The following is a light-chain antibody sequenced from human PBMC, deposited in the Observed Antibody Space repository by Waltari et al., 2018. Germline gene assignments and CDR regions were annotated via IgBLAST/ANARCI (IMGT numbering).Light chain of an antibody. CDR1: QSVLYSSNNKNY. J-gene: IGKJ5*01. Sequence: DIVMTQSPDSLAVSLGERATINCKSSQSVLYSSNNKNYLAWYPQKPGQPPQLLISWASTRESGVPDRFSGSGSGTDFTLTISSLQAEDVAVYYCQQYYSTPPITFGQGTRLEIK. CDR2: WAS. V-gene: IGKV4-1*01. CDR3: QQYYSTPPIT.